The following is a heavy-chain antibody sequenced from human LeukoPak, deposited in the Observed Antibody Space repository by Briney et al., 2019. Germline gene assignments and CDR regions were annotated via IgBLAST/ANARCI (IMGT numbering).Heavy chain of an antibody. CDR2: IIPIFGTA. D-gene: IGHD4-11*01. J-gene: IGHJ3*02. CDR3: ARCGLTTVTTPLDAFDI. CDR1: GGTFSSYA. V-gene: IGHV1-69*13. Sequence: SVKVSCKASGGTFSSYAISWVRQAPGQGLEWMGGIIPIFGTANYAQKFQGRVTITADESTSTAYMEPSSLRSEDTAVYYCARCGLTTVTTPLDAFDIWGQGTMVTVSS.